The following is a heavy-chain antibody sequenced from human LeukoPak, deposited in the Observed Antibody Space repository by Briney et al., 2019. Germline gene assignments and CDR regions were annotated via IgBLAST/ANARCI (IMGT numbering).Heavy chain of an antibody. Sequence: GGSLRLSCEGSGFSFSSYWMTWVRQAPGKGLEWVSYISSSGSTIYHADSVKGRFTISRDNAKNSLYLQMNSLRAEDTAVYYCAELGITMIGGVWGKGTTVTISS. CDR3: AELGITMIGGV. V-gene: IGHV3-48*03. D-gene: IGHD3-10*02. J-gene: IGHJ6*04. CDR1: GFSFSSYW. CDR2: ISSSGSTI.